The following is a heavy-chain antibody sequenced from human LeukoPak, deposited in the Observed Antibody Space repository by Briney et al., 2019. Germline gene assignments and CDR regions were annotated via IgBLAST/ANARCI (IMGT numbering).Heavy chain of an antibody. V-gene: IGHV4-4*07. D-gene: IGHD3-22*01. J-gene: IGHJ5*02. Sequence: PSETLSLTCTVSGGSISSYYWSWIRQPAGKGLEWIGRIYTSGSTNYNPSLKSRVTMSVDTSKNQFSLKLSSVTAADTAVYYCARVGGYYDSSGYRRDNWFDPWGQGTLVTVSS. CDR3: ARVGGYYDSSGYRRDNWFDP. CDR2: IYTSGST. CDR1: GGSISSYY.